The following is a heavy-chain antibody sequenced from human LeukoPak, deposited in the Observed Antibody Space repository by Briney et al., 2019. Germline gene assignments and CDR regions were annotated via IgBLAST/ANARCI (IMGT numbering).Heavy chain of an antibody. V-gene: IGHV5-51*01. CDR2: INPADSDT. D-gene: IGHD2-2*01. Sequence: GESLKISCKGSGYSFTRYWISWGRQMPGKGLEWMGIINPADSDTRYSPSFQGQVTISVDKSISTAYLQWSSLVASDTDMYYCARRYCSSITCYFFDYWGQGALVTVSS. CDR3: ARRYCSSITCYFFDY. J-gene: IGHJ4*02. CDR1: GYSFTRYW.